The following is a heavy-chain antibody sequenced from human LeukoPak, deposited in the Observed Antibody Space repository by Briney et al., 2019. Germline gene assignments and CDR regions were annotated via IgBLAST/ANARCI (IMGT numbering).Heavy chain of an antibody. D-gene: IGHD6-13*01. CDR3: AKDATSWYEGPDY. V-gene: IGHV3-30*18. CDR1: RLTFSDYG. Sequence: PGRSLRLSCAASRLTFSDYGMHWVRQAPGKGLEWVAVISYDGSNKYYAESVKDRFTVSRENSKKTLYLHMNTLRADDTAVYYCAKDATSWYEGPDYWGQGTLVTVSP. CDR2: ISYDGSNK. J-gene: IGHJ4*02.